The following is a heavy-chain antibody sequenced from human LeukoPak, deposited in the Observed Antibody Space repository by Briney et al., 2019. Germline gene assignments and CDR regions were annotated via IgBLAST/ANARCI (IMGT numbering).Heavy chain of an antibody. J-gene: IGHJ4*02. CDR3: ARVNDYVWGSPGYNY. Sequence: EASVKVSCKASGGTFSSYAISWVRQAPGQGLEWMGRIIPILGIANYAQKFQGRVTITADESTSTAYMELSSLRSEDTAVYYCARVNDYVWGSPGYNYWGQGTLVTVSS. D-gene: IGHD3-16*01. V-gene: IGHV1-69*04. CDR1: GGTFSSYA. CDR2: IIPILGIA.